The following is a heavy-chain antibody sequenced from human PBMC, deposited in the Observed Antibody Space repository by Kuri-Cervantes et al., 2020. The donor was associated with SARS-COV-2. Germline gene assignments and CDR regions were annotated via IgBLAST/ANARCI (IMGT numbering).Heavy chain of an antibody. V-gene: IGHV3-30*03. CDR2: ISYDGSNK. D-gene: IGHD6-13*01. CDR3: ARLGVAAAGSYYYYGMDV. J-gene: IGHJ6*02. CDR1: GFTFSSYG. Sequence: GESLKISCAASGFTFSSYGMHWVRQAPGKGQEWVAVISYDGSNKYYADSVKGRFTISRDNSKNTLYLQMNSLRAEDTAVYCCARLGVAAAGSYYYYGMDVWGQGTTVTVSS.